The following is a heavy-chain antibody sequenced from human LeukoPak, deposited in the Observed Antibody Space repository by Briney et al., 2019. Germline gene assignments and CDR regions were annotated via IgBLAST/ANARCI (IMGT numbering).Heavy chain of an antibody. J-gene: IGHJ6*02. D-gene: IGHD6-13*01. CDR3: ARSGYSSSWYLPMDV. V-gene: IGHV3-21*01. CDR1: AFAFSSFS. Sequence: GGSLRLSCAPSAFAFSSFSMNWVRQAPGKGLEWVSSISSRSSYIFYADSVKGRFTISRDNAKNSLYLQMNSLRAEDTAVYYCARSGYSSSWYLPMDVWGQGTTVTVSS. CDR2: ISSRSSYI.